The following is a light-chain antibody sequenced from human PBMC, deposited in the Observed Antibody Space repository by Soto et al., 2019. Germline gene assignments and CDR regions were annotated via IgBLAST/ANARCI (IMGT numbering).Light chain of an antibody. CDR2: KAT. CDR1: QDISAW. J-gene: IGKJ1*01. CDR3: QQYSAFPWT. V-gene: IGKV1-5*03. Sequence: DIQMTQSPSTLSASVGDIVTITCRASQDISAWLAWYQQKPGKPPKLVIYKATALETGVPPRFSGSGSGTEFTLTISSLQPDDFTTYYCQQYSAFPWTFGQGTKVDIK.